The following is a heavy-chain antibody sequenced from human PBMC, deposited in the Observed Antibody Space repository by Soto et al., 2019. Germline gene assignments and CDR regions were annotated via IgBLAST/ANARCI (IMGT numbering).Heavy chain of an antibody. V-gene: IGHV1-8*01. D-gene: IGHD3-10*01. Sequence: ASVKVSCKASGYTFTSYDINWVRQATGQGLEWMGWMNPNSGNTGYAQKFQGRVTMTRNTSISTAYMELSSLRSEDTAVYYCARGVLIGTRKITMVRGTMYYMDVWGKGTTVTVSS. J-gene: IGHJ6*03. CDR2: MNPNSGNT. CDR1: GYTFTSYD. CDR3: ARGVLIGTRKITMVRGTMYYMDV.